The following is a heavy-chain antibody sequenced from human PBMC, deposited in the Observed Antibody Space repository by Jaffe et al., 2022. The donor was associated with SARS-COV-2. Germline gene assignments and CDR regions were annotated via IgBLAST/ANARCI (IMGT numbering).Heavy chain of an antibody. D-gene: IGHD3-22*01. CDR3: AKDIRWLSDNLYYYGMDV. CDR2: ISWNSGSI. CDR1: GFTFDDYA. Sequence: EVQLVESGGGLVQPGRSLRLSCAASGFTFDDYAMHWVRQAPGKGLEWVSGISWNSGSIGYADSVKGRFTISRDNAKNSLYLQMNSLRAEDTALYYCAKDIRWLSDNLYYYGMDVWGQGTTVTVSS. V-gene: IGHV3-9*01. J-gene: IGHJ6*02.